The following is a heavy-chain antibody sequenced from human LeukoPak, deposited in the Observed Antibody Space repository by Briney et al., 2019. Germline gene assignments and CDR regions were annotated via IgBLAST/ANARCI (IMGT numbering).Heavy chain of an antibody. CDR3: VRYYYDSSGYQNGMDV. D-gene: IGHD3-22*01. J-gene: IGHJ6*02. V-gene: IGHV1-18*01. CDR2: ISAYNGNT. Sequence: ASVKVSCKASGYTFTSYGISWVRQAPGQGLEWMGWISAYNGNTNYAQKLQGRVTMTTDTSTSTAYMELRSLRSDDTAVYYCVRYYYDSSGYQNGMDVWGQGTTVTVSS. CDR1: GYTFTSYG.